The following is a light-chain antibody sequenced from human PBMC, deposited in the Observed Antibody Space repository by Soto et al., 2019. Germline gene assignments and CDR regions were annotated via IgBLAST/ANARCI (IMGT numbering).Light chain of an antibody. Sequence: EIVLTQSPATLSLSPGERATLSCGASQSISSYLAWYQQKPGLAPRLLIYDASSRATGIPDRFSGSGSGTDFTLTISRLEPEDFAVYYCQQYGSSLTFGTGTKVDIK. CDR1: QSISSY. J-gene: IGKJ3*01. CDR2: DAS. CDR3: QQYGSSLT. V-gene: IGKV3D-20*01.